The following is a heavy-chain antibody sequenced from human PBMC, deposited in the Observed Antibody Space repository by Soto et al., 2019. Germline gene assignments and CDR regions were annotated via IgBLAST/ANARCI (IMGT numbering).Heavy chain of an antibody. J-gene: IGHJ4*02. CDR3: ASGYGDYSADY. CDR1: GFTFSDYY. V-gene: IGHV3-11*06. Sequence: QVQLVESGGGLVKPGGSLRLSCAASGFTFSDYYMSWFRQAPGKGLEWVSYISSSSSYTNYADSVKGRFTISRDNAKNSLYLQMNSLRAEDTAVYYCASGYGDYSADYWGQGTLVTVSS. D-gene: IGHD4-17*01. CDR2: ISSSSSYT.